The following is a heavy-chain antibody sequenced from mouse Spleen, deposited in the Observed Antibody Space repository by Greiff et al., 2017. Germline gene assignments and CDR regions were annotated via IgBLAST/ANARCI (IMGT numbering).Heavy chain of an antibody. CDR1: GFTFSDYG. CDR2: ISNLAYSI. Sequence: EVQVVESGGGLVKPGGSLKLSCAASGFTFSDYGMAWVRQAPGKGPEWVAFISNLAYSIYYADTVTGRFTISRENAKNTLYLEMSSLRSEDTAMYYCARHDGYCYAMDYWGQGTSVTVSS. J-gene: IGHJ4*01. D-gene: IGHD2-3*01. CDR3: ARHDGYCYAMDY. V-gene: IGHV5-15*01.